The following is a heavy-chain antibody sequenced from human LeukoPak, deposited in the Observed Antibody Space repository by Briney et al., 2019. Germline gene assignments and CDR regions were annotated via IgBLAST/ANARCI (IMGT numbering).Heavy chain of an antibody. CDR1: GFFISTFA. J-gene: IGHJ5*02. D-gene: IGHD5-24*01. CDR3: AKDLHYNDGRWEFDP. CDR2: ILGSGTT. Sequence: SGGSLRLSCTASGFFISTFAMAWVRQAPGKGLEWVAGILGSGTTYYADSVKGRFTISKDNSKKVVYLQMNSLRVEDTAIYYCAKDLHYNDGRWEFDPWGQGTLVTVSS. V-gene: IGHV3-23*01.